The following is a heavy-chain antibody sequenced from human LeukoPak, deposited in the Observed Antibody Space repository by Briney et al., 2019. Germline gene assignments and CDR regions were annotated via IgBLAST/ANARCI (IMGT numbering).Heavy chain of an antibody. Sequence: GGSLRLSCAASGFTFSSYGMHWVRQAPGKGLEWVSAISGSGGSTYYADSVKGRFAISRDNSKNTLYLQMNSLRAEDTAVYYCAKDQASGWYPNDAFDIWGQGTMVTVSS. V-gene: IGHV3-23*01. CDR3: AKDQASGWYPNDAFDI. CDR2: ISGSGGST. D-gene: IGHD6-19*01. J-gene: IGHJ3*02. CDR1: GFTFSSYG.